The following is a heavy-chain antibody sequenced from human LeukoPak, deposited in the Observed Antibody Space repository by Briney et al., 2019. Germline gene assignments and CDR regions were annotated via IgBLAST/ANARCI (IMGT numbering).Heavy chain of an antibody. D-gene: IGHD3-3*01. CDR1: GFTFSSYG. CDR2: IRYDGSNK. Sequence: GGSLRLSCAASGFTFSSYGMHWVRQAPGKGLEWVAFIRYDGSNKYYADSVKGRFTISRDNSKNTLYLQMNSLRAEDTAVYYCAKDWFHLEWLLENFDYWGQGTLVTVSS. CDR3: AKDWFHLEWLLENFDY. J-gene: IGHJ4*02. V-gene: IGHV3-30*02.